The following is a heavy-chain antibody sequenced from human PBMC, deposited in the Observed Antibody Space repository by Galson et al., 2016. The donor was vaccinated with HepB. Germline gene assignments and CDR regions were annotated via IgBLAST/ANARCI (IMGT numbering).Heavy chain of an antibody. CDR1: GFSVSSRC. J-gene: IGHJ6*02. CDR3: ARDEWQLGPLYYSMDG. D-gene: IGHD4-23*01. Sequence: SLRLSCAVSGFSVSSRCISWVRQAPGKGLEWVSVFTGGGSTFYAYSVRGRFSISRDNSNNMVHLQMNSLTVEDTAVYFCARDEWQLGPLYYSMDGWGQGTTVTVSS. V-gene: IGHV3-66*01. CDR2: FTGGGST.